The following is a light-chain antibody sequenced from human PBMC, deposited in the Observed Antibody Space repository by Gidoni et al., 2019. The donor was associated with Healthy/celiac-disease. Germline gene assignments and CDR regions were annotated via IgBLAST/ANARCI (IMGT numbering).Light chain of an antibody. Sequence: QSVLTLPPSVSGAPGQRVTIPCTGSSSNIGAGYDVHWYQQLPGTAPKLLIYGNSNRPSGVPDRFSGSKSGTSASLAVTGLQAEDEADYYCQSYDSSLSAVVFGGGTKLTVL. CDR1: SSNIGAGYD. CDR2: GNS. CDR3: QSYDSSLSAVV. V-gene: IGLV1-40*01. J-gene: IGLJ2*01.